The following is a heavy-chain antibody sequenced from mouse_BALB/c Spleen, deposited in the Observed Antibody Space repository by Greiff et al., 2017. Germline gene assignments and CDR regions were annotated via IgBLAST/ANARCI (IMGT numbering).Heavy chain of an antibody. V-gene: IGHV14-3*02. CDR1: GFNFKDSY. Sequence: EVQLQQSGAELVTPGASVTLSCTASGFNFKDSYMHWVKQRPEQGLEWIGRIDPANGNTKYDPKFQGKATITADTSSNTAYLQLSSLTSEDTAVYYCARDGTTAPFAYWGQGTLVTVSA. CDR2: IDPANGNT. CDR3: ARDGTTAPFAY. D-gene: IGHD1-2*01. J-gene: IGHJ3*01.